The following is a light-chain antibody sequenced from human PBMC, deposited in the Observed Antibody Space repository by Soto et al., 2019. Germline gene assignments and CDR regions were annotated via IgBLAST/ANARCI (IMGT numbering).Light chain of an antibody. CDR2: LGS. Sequence: DIVMTQSPLSLPVTPGEPASISCRSSQNLLHSNGYNYLDWYLQKPGQSPQPLIFLGSNRASGVPDRFSGSGSGTDFTLKISRVEAEDVGVYYCMQSLQTPLTFGGGTKVESK. J-gene: IGKJ4*01. CDR1: QNLLHSNGYNY. CDR3: MQSLQTPLT. V-gene: IGKV2-28*01.